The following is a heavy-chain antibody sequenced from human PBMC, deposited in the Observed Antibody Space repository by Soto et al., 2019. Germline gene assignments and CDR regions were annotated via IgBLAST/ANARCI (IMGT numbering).Heavy chain of an antibody. J-gene: IGHJ6*03. V-gene: IGHV1-8*01. CDR2: MNPNSGNT. Sequence: GASVMVSCKASGYTFTSYDINWVRQATGQGLEWMGWMNPNSGNTGYAQKFQGRVTMTRNTSISTAYMELSSLRSEDTAVYYCARENYDFWSGYYITSRGDYYYYMDVWGKGTTVTVSS. CDR3: ARENYDFWSGYYITSRGDYYYYMDV. D-gene: IGHD3-3*01. CDR1: GYTFTSYD.